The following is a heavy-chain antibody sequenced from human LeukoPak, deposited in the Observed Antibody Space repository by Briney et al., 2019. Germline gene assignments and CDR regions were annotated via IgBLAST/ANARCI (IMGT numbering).Heavy chain of an antibody. CDR2: ISYDGSNK. V-gene: IGHV3-30*18. D-gene: IGHD6-19*01. CDR3: AKASRIAVAGRDAFDI. J-gene: IGHJ3*02. CDR1: GFTFSSYG. Sequence: GGSLRISCAASGFTFSSYGMHWVRQAPGKGLEWVAVISYDGSNKYYADSVKGRFTISRDNSKNTLYLQMNSLRAEDTAVYYCAKASRIAVAGRDAFDIWGQGTMVTVSS.